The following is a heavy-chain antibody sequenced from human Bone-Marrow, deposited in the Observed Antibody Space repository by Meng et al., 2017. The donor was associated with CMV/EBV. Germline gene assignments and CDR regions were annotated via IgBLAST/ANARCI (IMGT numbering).Heavy chain of an antibody. J-gene: IGHJ4*02. V-gene: IGHV1-2*02. D-gene: IGHD5-12*01. CDR1: GYTFTGYY. Sequence: ASVKVSCKASGYTFTGYYMHWVRQAPGQGLEWMGWINPNSGGTNYAQKFQSRVTMTRDTSISTAYMELSRLRSDDTAVYYCARPRGYSGYDPFDYWGQGTLVTVSS. CDR2: INPNSGGT. CDR3: ARPRGYSGYDPFDY.